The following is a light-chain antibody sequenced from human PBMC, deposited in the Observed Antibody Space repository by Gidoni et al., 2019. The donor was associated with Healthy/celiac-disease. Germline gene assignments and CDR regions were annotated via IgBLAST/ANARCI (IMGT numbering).Light chain of an antibody. V-gene: IGKV2D-29*01. CDR2: EVS. CDR1: RSRLQSDGKTY. J-gene: IGKJ2*02. Sequence: DIVVTQKQLALAVTPGQPASIACKSSRSRLQSDGKTYWYWYLQKPGQPPQLLIYEVSNRVSGVPDRFSGSGSGTDFTLNISRVEAEDVGVYYCMQSIQRPPGCTFGQGTKLEIK. CDR3: MQSIQRPPGCT.